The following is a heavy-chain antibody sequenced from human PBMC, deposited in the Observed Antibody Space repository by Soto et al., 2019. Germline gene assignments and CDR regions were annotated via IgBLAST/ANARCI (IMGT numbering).Heavy chain of an antibody. J-gene: IGHJ6*02. CDR2: IYYSGST. CDR3: ARAVSGYFDYYYYYGMDV. Sequence: PSETLSSTGTGSGGSIISCGYYWSRIPPHPGKGLEWIGYIYYSGSTNYNPSLKSRVTISVDTSKNQFSLKLSSVTAADTAVYYCARAVSGYFDYYYYYGMDVWGQGTTVTVSS. CDR1: GGSIISCGYY. V-gene: IGHV4-61*08. D-gene: IGHD3-22*01.